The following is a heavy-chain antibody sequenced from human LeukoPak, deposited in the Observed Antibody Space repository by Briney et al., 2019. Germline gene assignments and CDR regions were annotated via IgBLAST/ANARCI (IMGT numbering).Heavy chain of an antibody. CDR1: GFTFTTYW. CDR3: VKVAKYYYGSETYYFFEH. V-gene: IGHV3-7*01. J-gene: IGHJ4*02. Sequence: PGGSLRLSCAASGFTFTTYWMSWVRQLLGKGLEWVANIDQDGTEKYYVDSVKGRFTISRDNAKNSLDLQMNSLRVEDTGICYCVKVAKYYYGSETYYFFEHWGQGTPVTASS. CDR2: IDQDGTEK. D-gene: IGHD3-10*01.